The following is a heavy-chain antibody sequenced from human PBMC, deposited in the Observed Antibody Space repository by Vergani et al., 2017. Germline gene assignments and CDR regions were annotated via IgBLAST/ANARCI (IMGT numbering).Heavy chain of an antibody. D-gene: IGHD5-18*01. Sequence: QVQLVQSGAEVKKPGASVKVSCKASGYTFTSYDINWVRQATGQGLEWMGWMNPNSGNTGYAQKFQGRVTMTRNTSISTAYMELSSLRSEDTAVYYCARAVGYSYGLILGWFDPWGQGTLVTVSS. CDR1: GYTFTSYD. J-gene: IGHJ5*02. V-gene: IGHV1-8*01. CDR2: MNPNSGNT. CDR3: ARAVGYSYGLILGWFDP.